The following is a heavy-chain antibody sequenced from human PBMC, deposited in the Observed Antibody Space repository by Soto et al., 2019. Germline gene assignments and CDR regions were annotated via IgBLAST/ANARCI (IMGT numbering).Heavy chain of an antibody. D-gene: IGHD5-18*01. CDR3: ARGGMEYNFGFLKAYDI. CDR2: INDSGST. V-gene: IGHV4-34*01. Sequence: QVQLQQWGAGLLKPSETLSLPCAVYGGSFSGYYWSWIRQPPGKGLEWIGEINDSGSTNYNPSLKSRLTISVDTSKHQFSRNLNSVTAADTAVYYCARGGMEYNFGFLKAYDIWGQGTTVTVSS. CDR1: GGSFSGYY. J-gene: IGHJ3*02.